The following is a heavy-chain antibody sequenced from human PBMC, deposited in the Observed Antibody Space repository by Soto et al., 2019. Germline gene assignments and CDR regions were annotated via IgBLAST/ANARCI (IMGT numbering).Heavy chain of an antibody. D-gene: IGHD3-10*01. CDR2: ISGSGGST. CDR1: GFTFSSYA. V-gene: IGHV3-23*01. J-gene: IGHJ6*03. CDR3: ANIYYSEGVRPNYYMDV. Sequence: GGSLRLSCAASGFTFSSYAMSWVRQAPGKGLEWVSAISGSGGSTYYADSVKGRFTISRDNSKNTLYLQMNSLRAEDTAVYYCANIYYSEGVRPNYYMDVWGKGTTVTVSS.